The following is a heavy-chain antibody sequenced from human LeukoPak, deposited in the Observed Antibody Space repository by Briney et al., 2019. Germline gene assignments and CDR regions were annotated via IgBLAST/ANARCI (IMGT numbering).Heavy chain of an antibody. D-gene: IGHD1-26*01. J-gene: IGHJ3*02. CDR2: ISSDGNTK. CDR1: GFTFSSYA. V-gene: IGHV3-30-3*01. CDR3: ARRRIVGSTDDAFDI. Sequence: GGSLRLSCAASGFTFSSYAMHWVRQAPGKGLEWAAVISSDGNTKYYADSVEGRFTISRDNSNNTLYLQMNALGADDTAIYYCARRRIVGSTDDAFDIWGQGTMVTLSS.